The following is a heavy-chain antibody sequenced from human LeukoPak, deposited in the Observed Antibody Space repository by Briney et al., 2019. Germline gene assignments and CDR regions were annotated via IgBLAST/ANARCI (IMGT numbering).Heavy chain of an antibody. D-gene: IGHD3-3*01. Sequence: PGGSLRLSCAASGLAFSSYAMSWVRQAPGKGLEWVSGISGDGGSTYYADAVKGRFTISRDNSKNTLYLQMNSLRAETTAVYYCAKIPLDFWSGYRHWGQGTLVTVSS. CDR1: GLAFSSYA. J-gene: IGHJ4*02. V-gene: IGHV3-23*01. CDR2: ISGDGGST. CDR3: AKIPLDFWSGYRH.